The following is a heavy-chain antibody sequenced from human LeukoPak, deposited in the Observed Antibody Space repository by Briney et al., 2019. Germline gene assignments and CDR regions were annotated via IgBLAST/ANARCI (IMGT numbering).Heavy chain of an antibody. CDR3: ARRLGGF. CDR2: ISTSGRT. Sequence: TGGSLRLSCADSGFTFSSYAMSWVRQAPGKGLEWVSLISTSGRTHYADSVQGRFTISRDNSKNTLSLHMNSLRAEDTAVYYCARRLGGFWGQGTLSPSPQ. V-gene: IGHV3-23*01. D-gene: IGHD3-10*01. CDR1: GFTFSSYA. J-gene: IGHJ4*02.